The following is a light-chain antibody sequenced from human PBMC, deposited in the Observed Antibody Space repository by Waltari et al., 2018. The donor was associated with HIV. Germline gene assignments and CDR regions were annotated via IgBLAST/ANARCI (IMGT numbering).Light chain of an antibody. J-gene: IGLJ2*01. CDR3: SSYTSSSTRV. CDR1: NSNIGSNH. Sequence: QSVPIQPPSPSGTPGQSVTISCSGSNSNIGSNHVYWYQQLPGTAPKLMIYEVSNRPSGVSNRFSGSKSGNTASLTISGPQAEDEADYYCSSYTSSSTRVFGGGTKLTVL. V-gene: IGLV2-14*01. CDR2: EVS.